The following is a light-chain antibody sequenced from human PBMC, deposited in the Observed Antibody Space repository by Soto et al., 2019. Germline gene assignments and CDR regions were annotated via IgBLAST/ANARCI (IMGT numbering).Light chain of an antibody. CDR1: SSDVGGYNY. V-gene: IGLV2-14*03. CDR3: SSYTSSSLHV. CDR2: DVS. J-gene: IGLJ1*01. Sequence: QSVLTQPASVSGSPGQSITISCTGTSSDVGGYNYVSWYQQHPGKAPKLMIYDVSNRPSGVSNRFSGPKSGNTASLTISGLQAEDEADYYCSSYTSSSLHVFGTGTKVTVL.